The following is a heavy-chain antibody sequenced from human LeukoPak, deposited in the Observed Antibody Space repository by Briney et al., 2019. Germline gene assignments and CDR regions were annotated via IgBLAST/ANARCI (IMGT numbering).Heavy chain of an antibody. CDR3: AKDRSCSGGSCYWDY. J-gene: IGHJ4*02. CDR1: GFNFRDAA. D-gene: IGHD2-15*01. CDR2: ISFSGDNS. V-gene: IGHV3-23*01. Sequence: GGSLRLSCAASGFNFRDAAMTWVRQAPGKGLEWVSLISFSGDNSYYADSVKGRFTISRDNSKNTLYLQMNSLRAEDTAVYYCAKDRSCSGGSCYWDYWGQGTLVTVSS.